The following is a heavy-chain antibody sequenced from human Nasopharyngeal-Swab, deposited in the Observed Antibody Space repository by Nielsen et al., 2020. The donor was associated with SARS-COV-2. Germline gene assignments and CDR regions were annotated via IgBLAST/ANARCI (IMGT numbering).Heavy chain of an antibody. J-gene: IGHJ3*02. CDR2: INPSGGST. Sequence: ASVKVSCKASGYTFTSYYMHWVRQAPGQGLEWMGIINPSGGSTSSAQKFQGRVTTTRDTSTSTVYMELSSLRSEDTAVYYCARDSSAFNAFDIWGQGTMVTVSS. CDR3: ARDSSAFNAFDI. D-gene: IGHD3-22*01. V-gene: IGHV1-46*01. CDR1: GYTFTSYY.